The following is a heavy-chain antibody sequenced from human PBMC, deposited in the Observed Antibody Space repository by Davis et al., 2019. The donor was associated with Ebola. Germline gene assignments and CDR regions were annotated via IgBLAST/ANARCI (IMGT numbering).Heavy chain of an antibody. Sequence: ASVKVSCKASGGTFSSYAISWVRQAPGQGLEWMGWISAYNGNTNYAQKLQGRVTMTTDTSTSTAYMELRSLRSEDTAVYYCARGRRSMVQGVGMDVWGQGTTVTVSS. CDR1: GGTFSSYA. V-gene: IGHV1-18*01. CDR3: ARGRRSMVQGVGMDV. D-gene: IGHD3-10*01. CDR2: ISAYNGNT. J-gene: IGHJ6*02.